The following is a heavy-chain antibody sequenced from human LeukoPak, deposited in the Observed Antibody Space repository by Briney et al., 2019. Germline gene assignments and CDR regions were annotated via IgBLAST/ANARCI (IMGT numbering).Heavy chain of an antibody. CDR3: GKAEAGTYYFDY. Sequence: GGSLRLSCAASGFTFDSYAMNWVRQAPGKGLEWVSAINGGGGDRFYADSVKGRFTISRDNSKNTLYLQMSSLRVEDTAVYYCGKAEAGTYYFDYWGQGTLVTVSS. CDR2: INGGGGDR. V-gene: IGHV3-23*01. D-gene: IGHD6-19*01. CDR1: GFTFDSYA. J-gene: IGHJ4*02.